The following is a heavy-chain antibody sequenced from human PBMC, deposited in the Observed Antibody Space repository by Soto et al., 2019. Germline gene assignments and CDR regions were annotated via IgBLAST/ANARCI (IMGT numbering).Heavy chain of an antibody. Sequence: EVQLVESGGGLVQPGGSLRLSCAASGFTFSSSEMYWVRQAPGKGLEWISYIHPGGQTIFYAESVKGRFTISRDNAKHSVYLQMHSLRAGDTAVYYCARRGSRWGRGTKVTVSS. D-gene: IGHD2-15*01. V-gene: IGHV3-48*03. CDR2: IHPGGQTI. J-gene: IGHJ3*01. CDR3: ARRGSR. CDR1: GFTFSSSE.